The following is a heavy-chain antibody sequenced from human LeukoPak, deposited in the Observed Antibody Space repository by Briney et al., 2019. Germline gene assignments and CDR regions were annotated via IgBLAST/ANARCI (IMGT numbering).Heavy chain of an antibody. J-gene: IGHJ4*02. CDR1: GFTFSSYW. V-gene: IGHV3-74*01. D-gene: IGHD5-18*01. CDR3: ARDPEYSYGQQFDY. CDR2: ITSDGSST. Sequence: GGSLRLSCAASGFTFSSYWMHWVRHVPGKGLVWVSRITSDGSSTTYADSVKGRFTISRDNAKNTVYLQMNSLRGDDTAVYYCARDPEYSYGQQFDYWGQGTLVTVSS.